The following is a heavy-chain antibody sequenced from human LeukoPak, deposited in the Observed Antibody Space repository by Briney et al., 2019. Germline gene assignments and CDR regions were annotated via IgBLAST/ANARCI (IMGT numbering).Heavy chain of an antibody. CDR2: LDTDGSDT. V-gene: IGHV3-74*01. D-gene: IGHD2-2*01. Sequence: GGSLRLSCAASGFTVSSNYMSWVRQAPGKGLVWVSRLDTDGSDTSYADSVKGRFTISRDNAKNTLYLQMNNLRAEDTAMYYCARDRYPAAREFDYWGQGTLVTVSS. J-gene: IGHJ4*02. CDR3: ARDRYPAAREFDY. CDR1: GFTVSSNY.